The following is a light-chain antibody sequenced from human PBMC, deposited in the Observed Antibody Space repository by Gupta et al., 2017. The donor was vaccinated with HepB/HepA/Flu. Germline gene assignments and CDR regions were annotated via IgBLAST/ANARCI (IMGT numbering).Light chain of an antibody. J-gene: IGLJ2*01. CDR2: GKN. Sequence: QSVLTQPPSVSGAPGQRVTISCTGSSSNIGTAYDVQWYQHRPGTAPNLLIYGKNDRPSGVPDRFSGSKSGTSASLAITGLQAEDEADYFCQSYDISRNIVVFGGGTRLTVL. CDR1: SSNIGTAYD. CDR3: QSYDISRNIVV. V-gene: IGLV1-40*01.